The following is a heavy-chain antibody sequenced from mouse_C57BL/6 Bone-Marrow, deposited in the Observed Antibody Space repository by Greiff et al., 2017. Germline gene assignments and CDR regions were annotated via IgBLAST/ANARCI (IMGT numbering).Heavy chain of an antibody. CDR2: ISSGGSYT. D-gene: IGHD2-3*01. Sequence: EVKVVESGGDLVKPGGSLKLSCAASGFTFSSYGMSWVRQTPDKRLEWVATISSGGSYTYYPDSVKGRFTISRDNAKNTLYLQMSSLKSEDTAMYYCADGYPWFADWGQGTLVTVSA. CDR1: GFTFSSYG. CDR3: ADGYPWFAD. V-gene: IGHV5-6*01. J-gene: IGHJ3*01.